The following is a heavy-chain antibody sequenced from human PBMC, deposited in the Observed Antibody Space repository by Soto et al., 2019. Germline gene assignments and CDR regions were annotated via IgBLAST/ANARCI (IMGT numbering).Heavy chain of an antibody. J-gene: IGHJ6*02. CDR3: ARDRSITGTTVDYYGMDV. D-gene: IGHD1-7*01. CDR2: IIPIFGTA. CDR1: GGTFSSYA. Sequence: GASVKVSCKASGGTFSSYAISWVRQAPGQGLEWMGGIIPIFGTANYAQKFQGRVTITADESTSTAYMELSSLRSEDTAVYYCARDRSITGTTVDYYGMDVWGQGTTVTVS. V-gene: IGHV1-69*13.